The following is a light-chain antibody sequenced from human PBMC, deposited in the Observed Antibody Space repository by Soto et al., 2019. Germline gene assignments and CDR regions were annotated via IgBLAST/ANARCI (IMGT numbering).Light chain of an antibody. V-gene: IGKV1-5*01. CDR2: DAS. Sequence: IQMTQSPSTLSATAGDRVTITCRASQSISSWLAWYQHKPVKAPKLLIYDASNLDSGVPSRFSGGGSGTEFSLTISNLQPDDSATYYCQQYENYWTFGQGTKVDIK. CDR3: QQYENYWT. CDR1: QSISSW. J-gene: IGKJ1*01.